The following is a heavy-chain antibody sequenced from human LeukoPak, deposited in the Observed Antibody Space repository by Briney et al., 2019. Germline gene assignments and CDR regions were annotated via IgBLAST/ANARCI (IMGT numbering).Heavy chain of an antibody. D-gene: IGHD2-2*01. J-gene: IGHJ4*02. CDR2: ISSSSGSI. V-gene: IGHV3-48*01. Sequence: TGGSLRLSCAASGFSFSNFAMNWVRQAPGKGLEWVSYISSSSGSIFFADSVKGRFTISRENAKNSLYLQMNSLRAEDTAVYYCAREVVCSSTSCYSQLDYWGQGPWSPSPQ. CDR1: GFSFSNFA. CDR3: AREVVCSSTSCYSQLDY.